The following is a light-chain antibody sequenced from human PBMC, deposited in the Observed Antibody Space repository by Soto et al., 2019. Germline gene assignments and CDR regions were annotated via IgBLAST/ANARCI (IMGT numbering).Light chain of an antibody. V-gene: IGKV3-15*01. CDR1: QSVSSY. CDR2: GAS. CDR3: QQYNDWPRT. Sequence: EIVFTQAPATLSLSRWGRGTLSCRATQSVSSYLAWYQQKPGQAPRLLIYGASNRATGIPARFSGSGSGTEFTLTISSLQSEGSAVYYCQQYNDWPRTFGQGTKVDI. J-gene: IGKJ1*01.